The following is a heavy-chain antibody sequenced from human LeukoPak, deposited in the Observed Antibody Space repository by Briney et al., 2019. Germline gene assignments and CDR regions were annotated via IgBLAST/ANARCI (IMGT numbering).Heavy chain of an antibody. V-gene: IGHV6-1*01. CDR1: GDSVSTNSAA. J-gene: IGHJ4*02. CDR2: TFYRSKWFN. CDR3: ARLRLPTNFFDY. Sequence: SQTLSLTCATSGDSVSTNSAAWNWIRQSPSRGLEWLGRTFYRSKWFNEYALSVKSRISIESDTSKNQFSLHLNSVTPEDTAVYYCARLRLPTNFFDYWGQGALVTVSS.